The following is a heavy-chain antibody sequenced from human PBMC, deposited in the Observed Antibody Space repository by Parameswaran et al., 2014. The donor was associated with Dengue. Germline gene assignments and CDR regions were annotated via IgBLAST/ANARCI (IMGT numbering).Heavy chain of an antibody. J-gene: IGHJ4*02. CDR3: ASPGYSYGNAWGY. D-gene: IGHD5-18*01. CDR2: IYSGGST. Sequence: RWIRQPPGKGLEWVSVIYSGGSTYYADSVKGRFTISRDNSKNTLYLQMNSLRAEDTAVYYCASPGYSYGNAWGYWGQGTLVTVSS. V-gene: IGHV3-53*01.